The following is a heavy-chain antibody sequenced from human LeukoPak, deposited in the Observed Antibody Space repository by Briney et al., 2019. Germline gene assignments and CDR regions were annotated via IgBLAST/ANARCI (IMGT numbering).Heavy chain of an antibody. CDR1: GYSISSGYY. D-gene: IGHD6-13*01. CDR3: ATHSSSSPGY. V-gene: IGHV4-38-2*02. CDR2: IYHSGTT. Sequence: SETLSLTCTVSGYSISSGYYWGWIRQPPGKGLEWIGSIYHSGTTYYNPSLKSRVTISIDTSKNQFSLKLSSVTAADTAVYYCATHSSSSPGYWGQGTLVTVSS. J-gene: IGHJ4*02.